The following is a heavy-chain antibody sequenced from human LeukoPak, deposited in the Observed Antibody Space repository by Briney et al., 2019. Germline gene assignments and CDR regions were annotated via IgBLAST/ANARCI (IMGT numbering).Heavy chain of an antibody. CDR2: TYYRSKWYS. J-gene: IGHJ3*02. CDR3: ARGLDSGYDIKAFDI. D-gene: IGHD5-12*01. Sequence: SQTLSLTCAISGDSVSSNSAAWNWIRQSPSRGLEWLGRTYYRSKWYSDYAVSVKRRITINPRTSKHQFSLQLNSVTPEDTAVYYCARGLDSGYDIKAFDIWGQGTMVTVSS. CDR1: GDSVSSNSAA. V-gene: IGHV6-1*01.